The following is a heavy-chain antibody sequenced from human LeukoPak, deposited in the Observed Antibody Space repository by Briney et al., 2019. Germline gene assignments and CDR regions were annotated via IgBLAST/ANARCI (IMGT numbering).Heavy chain of an antibody. CDR2: MNPISGYT. Sequence: ASVKVSCKASGYTFTSYDINWVRQATGQGLEWMGWMNPISGYTGFAQKFQGRVTMTGNTSISTAYMELSSLRSDDTAVYYCARDLSQYPDYWGQGTLVTVSS. CDR1: GYTFTSYD. D-gene: IGHD2-2*02. V-gene: IGHV1-8*01. CDR3: ARDLSQYPDY. J-gene: IGHJ4*02.